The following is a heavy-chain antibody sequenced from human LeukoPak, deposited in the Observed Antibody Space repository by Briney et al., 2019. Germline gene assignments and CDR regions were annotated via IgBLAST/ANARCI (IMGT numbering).Heavy chain of an antibody. CDR1: GYSFSSYW. CDR3: ARHPMPNPRLGNYYYYMDV. CDR2: IYPDDSDT. J-gene: IGHJ6*03. Sequence: GESLKISCKGSGYSFSSYWIGWVRQMPGKGLEWMGIIYPDDSDTRYSPSFQGQVTISADKSISTAYLQWSSLKASDTAMYYCARHPMPNPRLGNYYYYMDVWGKGTTVTVSS. D-gene: IGHD2-2*01. V-gene: IGHV5-51*01.